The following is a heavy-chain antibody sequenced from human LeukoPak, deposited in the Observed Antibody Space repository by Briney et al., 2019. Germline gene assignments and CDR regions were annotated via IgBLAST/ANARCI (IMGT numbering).Heavy chain of an antibody. CDR3: ARFSSHCSTASCYLTY. D-gene: IGHD2-2*01. Sequence: SETLSLTCTVSGDSLSSHYWSWIRQPPGKGLELIGHIYYTGTTYYNPSLNSRATISLATSRNQFSLRLTSVTAADTAVYYCARFSSHCSTASCYLTYWGQGTLVTVSS. CDR1: GDSLSSHY. CDR2: IYYTGTT. V-gene: IGHV4-59*11. J-gene: IGHJ4*02.